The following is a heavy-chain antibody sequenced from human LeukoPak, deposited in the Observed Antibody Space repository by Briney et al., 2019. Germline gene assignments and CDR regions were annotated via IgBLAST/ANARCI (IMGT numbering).Heavy chain of an antibody. CDR2: IYSGGST. CDR3: ATVFEH. J-gene: IGHJ4*02. Sequence: GGSLRLSCAASGFTVSSNYMSWVRQAPGKGLEWVSVIYSGGSTYYADSVKGRFTISKDDAKNTVYLQMNSLRAEDTAVYYCATVFEHWGQGTLVTVSS. D-gene: IGHD1-14*01. V-gene: IGHV3-53*01. CDR1: GFTVSSNY.